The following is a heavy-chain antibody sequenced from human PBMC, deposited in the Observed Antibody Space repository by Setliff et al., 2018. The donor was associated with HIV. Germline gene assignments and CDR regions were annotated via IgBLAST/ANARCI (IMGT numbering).Heavy chain of an antibody. V-gene: IGHV4-31*03. D-gene: IGHD7-27*01. Sequence: SETLSLTCTVSGDSINSGDSYWTWIRHHPGKGLEWIGYIYYSGSTNYNPSLKSRVIISVDSSKNQFFLKLTSVTAADTAMYYCARVSQDLLGAFDIWGQGTMVTVTS. CDR3: ARVSQDLLGAFDI. CDR2: IYYSGST. CDR1: GDSINSGDSY. J-gene: IGHJ3*02.